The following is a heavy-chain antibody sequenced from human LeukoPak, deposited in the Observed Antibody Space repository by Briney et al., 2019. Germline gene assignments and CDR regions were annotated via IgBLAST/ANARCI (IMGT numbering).Heavy chain of an antibody. CDR2: SQNSGCT. Sequence: SETLSLTCTVSGGSLSSAHGWSWIRQPPGKGLEWIGYSQNSGCTNCNPSLKSRVTISVDTSKNQSSLKLSSVTAADTAVYYCAKDRMVYEDWGQGTLVTVSS. V-gene: IGHV4-61*01. J-gene: IGHJ4*02. CDR1: GGSLSSAHG. CDR3: AKDRMVYED. D-gene: IGHD2-8*01.